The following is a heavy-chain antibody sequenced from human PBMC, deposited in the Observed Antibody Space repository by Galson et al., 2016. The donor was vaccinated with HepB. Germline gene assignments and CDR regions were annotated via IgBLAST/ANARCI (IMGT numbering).Heavy chain of an antibody. D-gene: IGHD1-14*01. CDR1: GYRFRDYD. V-gene: IGHV1-8*01. J-gene: IGHJ4*02. CDR2: MNPNSGNT. Sequence: SVKVSCKAFGYRFRDYDVSWVRQAPGQGLEWMGWMNPNSGNTGYAQRLRGRIDMTSDASINTAYMELHSLRSEDTAVYYCARAIRNQLLSEYWGQGTPITVSS. CDR3: ARAIRNQLLSEY.